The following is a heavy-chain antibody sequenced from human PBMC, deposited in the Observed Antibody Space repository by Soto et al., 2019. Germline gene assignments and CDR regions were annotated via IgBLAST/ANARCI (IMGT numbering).Heavy chain of an antibody. CDR3: ARDDATYCGGDCYRYFFYGLDV. CDR1: GGTFINHA. V-gene: IGHV1-69*01. CDR2: IIPMFGTA. Sequence: QVQLVQSGAEVKKPGSSVKISCKASGGTFINHAFSWVRQAPGQGLEWMGGIIPMFGTADYSQKFQGRVTITADESTTTDHMELSSLRSDDSAVYYCARDDATYCGGDCYRYFFYGLDVWGQGTTVTVSS. J-gene: IGHJ6*02. D-gene: IGHD2-21*02.